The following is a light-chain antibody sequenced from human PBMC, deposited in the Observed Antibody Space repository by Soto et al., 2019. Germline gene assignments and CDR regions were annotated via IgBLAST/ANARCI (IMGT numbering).Light chain of an antibody. CDR3: QQAYSKNT. CDR1: QNMRTY. Sequence: DIQMTQSPSSLSASVGDRVTIACRASQNMRTYLNWYQQNPGKAPKLLIYAASNLHSGVPSRFSGSGSGTDFTLNISSLQPEDFATYYCQQAYSKNTFGGGTKVEIK. CDR2: AAS. J-gene: IGKJ4*01. V-gene: IGKV1-39*01.